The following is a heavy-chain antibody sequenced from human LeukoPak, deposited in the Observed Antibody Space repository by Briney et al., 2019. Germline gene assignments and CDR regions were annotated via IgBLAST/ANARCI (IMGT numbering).Heavy chain of an antibody. CDR3: ATRYSGSYIADY. Sequence: GASVKVSCKASGYTFTSYDINWVRRATGQGLEWMGWMNPNSGNTGYAQKFQGRVTMTRNTSISTAYMELSSLRSEDTAVYYCATRYSGSYIADYWGQGTLVTVSP. CDR2: MNPNSGNT. V-gene: IGHV1-8*01. D-gene: IGHD1-26*01. J-gene: IGHJ4*02. CDR1: GYTFTSYD.